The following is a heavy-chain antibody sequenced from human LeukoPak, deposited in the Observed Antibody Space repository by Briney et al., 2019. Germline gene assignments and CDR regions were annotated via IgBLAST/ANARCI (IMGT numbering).Heavy chain of an antibody. J-gene: IGHJ3*02. CDR3: ARSGYSYGADAFDI. Sequence: SETLSLTCTVSGGSISSSSYYWGWIRQPPGNGLEWIGSIYYSGSTYYNPSLKSRVTISVDTSKNQFSLKLSSVTAADTAVYYCARSGYSYGADAFDIWGQGTMVTVSS. V-gene: IGHV4-39*07. D-gene: IGHD5-18*01. CDR1: GGSISSSSYY. CDR2: IYYSGST.